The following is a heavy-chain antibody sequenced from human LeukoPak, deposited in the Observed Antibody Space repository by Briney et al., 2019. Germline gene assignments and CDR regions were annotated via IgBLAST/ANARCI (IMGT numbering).Heavy chain of an antibody. V-gene: IGHV4-39*01. Sequence: SETLSLTCTVSGGSISSSSYYWGWIRQPPGKGLEWIGSIYYNGNTYYNPSLKSRVTISVDTSKNQFSLKVSSMTAADTAVYYCVRPTAGGDYFDAFDFXGQGTVVTVSS. CDR2: IYYNGNT. D-gene: IGHD4-17*01. CDR3: VRPTAGGDYFDAFDF. J-gene: IGHJ3*01. CDR1: GGSISSSSYY.